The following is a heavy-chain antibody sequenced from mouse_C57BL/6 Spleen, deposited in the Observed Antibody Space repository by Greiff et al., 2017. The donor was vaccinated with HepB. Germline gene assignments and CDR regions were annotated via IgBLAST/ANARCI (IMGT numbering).Heavy chain of an antibody. V-gene: IGHV1-26*01. Sequence: VQLQQSGPELVKPGASVKISCKASGYTFTDYYMNWVKQSHGKSLEWIGDINPNNGGTSYNQKFKGKATLTVDKSSSTAYMELRSLTSEDSAVYYCARRGDYDGNVYYAMDYWGQGTSVTVSS. CDR1: GYTFTDYY. J-gene: IGHJ4*01. CDR3: ARRGDYDGNVYYAMDY. CDR2: INPNNGGT. D-gene: IGHD2-3*01.